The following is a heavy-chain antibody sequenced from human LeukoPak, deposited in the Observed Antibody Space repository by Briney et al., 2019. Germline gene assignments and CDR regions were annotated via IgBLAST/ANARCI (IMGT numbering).Heavy chain of an antibody. CDR2: IYHSGST. J-gene: IGHJ4*02. D-gene: IGHD6-6*01. V-gene: IGHV4-38-2*01. CDR3: ARQEYSSSGPFSY. Sequence: TSSETLSLTCAVSGYSISSGYYWGWIRQPPGKGLEWIGSIYHSGSTYYNPSHKSRVTISVDTSKNQFSLKVSSVTAADTAVYYCARQEYSSSGPFSYWGQGTLVTVSS. CDR1: GYSISSGYY.